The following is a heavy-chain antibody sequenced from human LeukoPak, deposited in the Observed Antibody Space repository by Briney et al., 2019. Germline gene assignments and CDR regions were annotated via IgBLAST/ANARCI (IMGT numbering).Heavy chain of an antibody. CDR3: ARDRVIYGDYGTALQH. D-gene: IGHD4-17*01. CDR1: GFTFSSYS. CDR2: ISSSSSYI. Sequence: GGSLRLSCAASGFTFSSYSMNWVRQAPGKGLEWVSSISSSSSYIYYADSVKGRFTISRDNAKNPLYLQMNSLRAEDTAVYYCARDRVIYGDYGTALQHWGQGTLVTVSS. J-gene: IGHJ1*01. V-gene: IGHV3-21*01.